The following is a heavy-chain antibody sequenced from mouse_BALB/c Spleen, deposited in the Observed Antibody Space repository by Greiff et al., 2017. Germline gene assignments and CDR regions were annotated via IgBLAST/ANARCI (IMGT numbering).Heavy chain of an antibody. V-gene: IGHV5-6-5*01. CDR1: GFTFSSYA. D-gene: IGHD1-1*01. CDR2: ISSGGST. J-gene: IGHJ2*01. CDR3: ARSYYYGSSHRYFDD. Sequence: EVKLMESGGGLVKPGGSLKLSCAASGFTFSSYAMSWVRQTPEKRLEWVASISSGGSTYYPDSVKGRFTISRDNARNILYLQMSSLRSEDTAMYYCARSYYYGSSHRYFDDWGQGTTLTVSS.